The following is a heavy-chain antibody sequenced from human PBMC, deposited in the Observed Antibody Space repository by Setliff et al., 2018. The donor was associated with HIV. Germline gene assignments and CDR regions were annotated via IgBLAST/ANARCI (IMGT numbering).Heavy chain of an antibody. Sequence: SETLSLTCGVSGYSVNSDYNWGWIRQPPGKGLESPGRGLEWIGHIYHSGSTYYNPSLRSRVTMSVDTSKNQFSLNVTSVTAADTAVYYCARRRLVGYSFDYWGQGALVTVSS. CDR1: GYSVNSDYN. CDR3: ARRRLVGYSFDY. V-gene: IGHV4-38-2*01. D-gene: IGHD6-25*01. CDR2: IYHSGST. J-gene: IGHJ4*02.